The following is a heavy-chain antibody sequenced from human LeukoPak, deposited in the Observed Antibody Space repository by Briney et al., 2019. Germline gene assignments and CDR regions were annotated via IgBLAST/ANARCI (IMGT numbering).Heavy chain of an antibody. D-gene: IGHD3-3*01. V-gene: IGHV1-46*01. CDR3: ARDRKRRNYDFWSGYYLAYYYYYMDV. J-gene: IGHJ6*03. Sequence: ASVKVSCKASGYTFTSYYMHWVRQAPGQGLEWMGIINPSGGSTSYAQKFQGRVTMTRDMSTSTVYMELSSLRSEDTAVYYCARDRKRRNYDFWSGYYLAYYYYYMDVWGKGTTVTVS. CDR1: GYTFTSYY. CDR2: INPSGGST.